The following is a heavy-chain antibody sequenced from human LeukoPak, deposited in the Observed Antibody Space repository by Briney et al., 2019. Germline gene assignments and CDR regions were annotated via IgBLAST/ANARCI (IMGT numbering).Heavy chain of an antibody. J-gene: IGHJ6*02. V-gene: IGHV3-23*01. CDR1: GFTFSSYA. Sequence: PGGSLRLSCAASGFTFSSYAMSWVRQAPGKGLEWVSAISGSGGSTYYADSVKGRFTISRDNSKNTLFLQVNSLRAEDTAVYYCAKAPGADKYYYYGMDVWGQGTTVTVSS. CDR2: ISGSGGST. D-gene: IGHD1-26*01. CDR3: AKAPGADKYYYYGMDV.